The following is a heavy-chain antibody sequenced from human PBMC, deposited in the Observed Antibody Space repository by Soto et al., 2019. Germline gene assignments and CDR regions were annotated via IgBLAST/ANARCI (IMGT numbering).Heavy chain of an antibody. D-gene: IGHD5-12*01. V-gene: IGHV4-59*08. Sequence: QVQLHHSGPGLVKPSETLSLTCTVSGNSISSYYWSWIREPPGKALEWIGYIFYSGSTNYNPSLTSRVTISIDTSKNQFSLKLSSVTAADTAVYYCARGRGHSGYGTEGLFDYWGQGTLVTVSS. CDR3: ARGRGHSGYGTEGLFDY. CDR1: GNSISSYY. J-gene: IGHJ4*02. CDR2: IFYSGST.